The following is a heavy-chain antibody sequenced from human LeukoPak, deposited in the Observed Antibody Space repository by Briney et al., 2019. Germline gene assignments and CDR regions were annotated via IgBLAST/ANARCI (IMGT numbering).Heavy chain of an antibody. CDR1: GYTFTGYY. D-gene: IGHD3-3*01. Sequence: ASVKVSCKASGYTFTGYYMHWVRQAPGQGLEWMGWINPNSGGTSYAQKFQGRVTMTRDTSTGTVYMELSSLRSEDTAVYYCARAEPYYDFWSGYYGSGYYYGMDVWGQGTTVTVPS. CDR2: INPNSGGT. CDR3: ARAEPYYDFWSGYYGSGYYYGMDV. J-gene: IGHJ6*02. V-gene: IGHV1-2*02.